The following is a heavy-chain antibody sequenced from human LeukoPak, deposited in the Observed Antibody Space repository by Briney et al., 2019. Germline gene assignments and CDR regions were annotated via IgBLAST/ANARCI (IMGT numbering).Heavy chain of an antibody. CDR1: GYSISSGYY. D-gene: IGHD1-1*01. J-gene: IGHJ4*02. Sequence: PSETLSLTCTVSGYSISSGYYWGWIRQPPGKGLEWIGSIYHSGSTYYNPSLKSRVTISVDTSKNQFSLKLSSVTAADTAVYYCARVITTNYFDYWGQGTLVTVSS. CDR2: IYHSGST. V-gene: IGHV4-38-2*02. CDR3: ARVITTNYFDY.